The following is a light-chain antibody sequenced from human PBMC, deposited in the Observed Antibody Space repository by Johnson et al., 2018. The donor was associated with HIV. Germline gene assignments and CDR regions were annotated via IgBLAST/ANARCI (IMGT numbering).Light chain of an antibody. CDR2: ENN. CDR1: SSNIGNNY. V-gene: IGLV1-51*02. CDR3: GTWDSSLSARYV. Sequence: QSMLTQPPSVSAAPGQKVTISCSGSSSNIGNNYVSWYQQLPGTATKLLIYENNKRPSGIPDRFSGSKSGTSATLGITGLQTGDEADYYCGTWDSSLSARYVFGTGTKVTVL. J-gene: IGLJ1*01.